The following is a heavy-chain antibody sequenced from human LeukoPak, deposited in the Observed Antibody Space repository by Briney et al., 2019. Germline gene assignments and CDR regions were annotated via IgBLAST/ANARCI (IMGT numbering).Heavy chain of an antibody. CDR1: GFTFSDDY. CDR2: ISNSGSTI. Sequence: GGSLRLSCAAPGFTFSDDYMTWIRQAPGKGLEWVSYISNSGSTIYYTDSVKGRFTISRDNGKNSLYLQMNSLRAEDTAVYYCAREHTSGTYYIDYWGQGTLVTVSS. D-gene: IGHD1-26*01. V-gene: IGHV3-11*01. CDR3: AREHTSGTYYIDY. J-gene: IGHJ4*02.